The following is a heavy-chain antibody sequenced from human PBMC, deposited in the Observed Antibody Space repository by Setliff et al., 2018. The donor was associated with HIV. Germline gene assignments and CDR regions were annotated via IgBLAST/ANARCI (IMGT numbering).Heavy chain of an antibody. V-gene: IGHV4-39*01. CDR1: GGSISSTGYY. J-gene: IGHJ3*02. Sequence: SETLSLTCTVSGGSISSTGYYWGWIRQPPGKGLEWIGIIYYGGSTYYNPSLKSRVTISVDTSKSQFSLKLGSVTAADTAVYYCARPSYGPGSRKNNAFDIWGQGTMVTVSS. CDR2: IYYGGST. CDR3: ARPSYGPGSRKNNAFDI. D-gene: IGHD3-10*01.